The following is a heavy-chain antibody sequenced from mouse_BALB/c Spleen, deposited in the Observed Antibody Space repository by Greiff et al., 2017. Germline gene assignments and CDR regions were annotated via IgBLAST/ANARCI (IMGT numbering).Heavy chain of an antibody. J-gene: IGHJ4*01. CDR2: INSNGGST. CDR3: ARHYDGYEGALDY. D-gene: IGHD2-3*01. CDR1: GFTFSSYY. Sequence: EVMLVQSGGGLVKPGGSLKLSCAASGFTFSSYYMSWVRQTPEKRLELVAAINSNGGSTYYPDTVKGRFTISRDNAKNTLYLQMSSLKSEDTAVYYCARHYDGYEGALDYWGQGTSVTVSS. V-gene: IGHV5-6-2*01.